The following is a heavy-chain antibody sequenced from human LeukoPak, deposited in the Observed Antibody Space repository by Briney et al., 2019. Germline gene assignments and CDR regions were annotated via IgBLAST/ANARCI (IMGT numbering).Heavy chain of an antibody. Sequence: ASVKVSCKASGYTFTSYGISWVRQAPGQGLEWMGWISCYNGDTGYQQNVQDRPTVTTDRSTNTVYMELRSLTSDDTAMYYCARRSGYDRRAGTLDIWGQGTMVTVSS. CDR3: ARRSGYDRRAGTLDI. CDR2: ISCYNGDT. D-gene: IGHD5-12*01. V-gene: IGHV1-18*01. J-gene: IGHJ3*02. CDR1: GYTFTSYG.